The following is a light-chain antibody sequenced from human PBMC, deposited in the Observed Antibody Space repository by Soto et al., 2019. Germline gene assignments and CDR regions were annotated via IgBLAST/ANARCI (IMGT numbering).Light chain of an antibody. CDR2: END. CDR1: SSNIGNNY. Sequence: QSVLTQPPSVSAAPGQKVTISCSGSSSNIGNNYVSWYQQLPGTAPKLLNYENDKRPSGIPDRLSGSKSGTSATLGITGLQTGDEAEYYCGTWDSSLSAGVFGGGTKVTVL. V-gene: IGLV1-51*02. CDR3: GTWDSSLSAGV. J-gene: IGLJ3*02.